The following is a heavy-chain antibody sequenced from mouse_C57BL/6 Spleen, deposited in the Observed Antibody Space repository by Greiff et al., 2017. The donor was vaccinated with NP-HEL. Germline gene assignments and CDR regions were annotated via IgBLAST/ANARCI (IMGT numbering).Heavy chain of an antibody. CDR3: TISIYDGYYFDY. D-gene: IGHD2-3*01. CDR1: GFNIKDDY. CDR2: IDPENGDT. V-gene: IGHV14-4*01. J-gene: IGHJ2*01. Sequence: VQLQQSGAELVRPGASVKLSCTASGFNIKDDYMHWVKQRPEQGLEWIGWIDPENGDTEYASKFQGKATITADTSSNTAYLQLSSLTSEDTAVYYCTISIYDGYYFDYWGQGTTLTVSS.